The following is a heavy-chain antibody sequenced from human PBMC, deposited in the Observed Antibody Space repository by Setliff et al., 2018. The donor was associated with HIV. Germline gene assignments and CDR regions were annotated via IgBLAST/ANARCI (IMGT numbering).Heavy chain of an antibody. CDR1: GYTFTTYG. CDR2: ISTYSDET. D-gene: IGHD3-22*01. J-gene: IGHJ4*02. V-gene: IGHV1-18*01. CDR3: ARDPPLYDSSCQQLDY. Sequence: ASVKVSCKASGYTFTTYGLSWVRQAPGQGLEWMGWISTYSDETSYAQNLQGRVTMTTDTSTNMAYMELRSLNFDDTAVYYCARDPPLYDSSCQQLDYWGQGTLVTVSS.